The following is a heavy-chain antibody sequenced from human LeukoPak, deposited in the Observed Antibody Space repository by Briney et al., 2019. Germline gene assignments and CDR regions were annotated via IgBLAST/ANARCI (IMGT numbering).Heavy chain of an antibody. D-gene: IGHD3-10*01. V-gene: IGHV3-30*03. CDR3: AIDLTWFGELHVP. Sequence: GRSLRLSCAASGFTFSSYGMHCVRQAPGKGLEWVAVISHDGSNEYYADSVKGRFTISRDNSRNTLYLQMNSLGAEDTAVYYCAIDLTWFGELHVPWGQGSLVTVSS. CDR2: ISHDGSNE. J-gene: IGHJ5*02. CDR1: GFTFSSYG.